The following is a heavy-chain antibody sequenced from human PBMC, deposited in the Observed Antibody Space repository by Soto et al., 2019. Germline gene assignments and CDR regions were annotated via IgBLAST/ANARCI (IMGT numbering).Heavy chain of an antibody. CDR3: AREGAGSYWFDP. V-gene: IGHV4-31*03. D-gene: IGHD3-10*01. CDR1: CGSIISGGYY. J-gene: IGHJ5*02. CDR2: IHNSGAT. Sequence: SETLSLTCTISCGSIISGGYYWSCIRQHPTEGLEWIGYIHNSGATYYNPSLNSRVSISVDTSKTQFSLNVYSVTAADTAVYYCAREGAGSYWFDPWGQGVLVTVSS.